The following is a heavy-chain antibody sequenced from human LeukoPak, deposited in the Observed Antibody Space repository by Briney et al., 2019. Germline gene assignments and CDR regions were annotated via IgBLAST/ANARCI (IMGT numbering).Heavy chain of an antibody. CDR2: ISSSSSYI. CDR1: GFTFSSCS. D-gene: IGHD3-10*01. CDR3: ARDPYYYGSGSYPDYYYGMDV. Sequence: GGSLRLSCAASGFTFSSCSMNWVRQAPGKGLEWVSSISSSSSYIYYADSVKGRFTISRDNAKNSLYLQMNSLRAEDTAVYYCARDPYYYGSGSYPDYYYGMDVWGKGTTVTVSS. V-gene: IGHV3-21*01. J-gene: IGHJ6*04.